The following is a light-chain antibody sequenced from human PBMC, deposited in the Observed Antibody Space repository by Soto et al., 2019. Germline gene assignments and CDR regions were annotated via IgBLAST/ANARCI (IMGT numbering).Light chain of an antibody. CDR2: GAS. CDR3: QQYNNWPRT. Sequence: EIVLTQSPGTLSLSPGERATLSCRASQSFNSIYLAWYQQKPGQAPRLLIYGASSRATGIPDRFSGSGSGAEFTLTISSLQSEDFAVYYCQQYNNWPRTFGKGTKVDIK. V-gene: IGKV3-20*01. J-gene: IGKJ1*01. CDR1: QSFNSIY.